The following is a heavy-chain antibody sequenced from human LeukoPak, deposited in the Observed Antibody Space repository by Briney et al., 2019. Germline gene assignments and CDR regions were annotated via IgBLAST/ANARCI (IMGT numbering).Heavy chain of an antibody. CDR3: GRNADSSGYLFFDY. Sequence: GRSLRLSCAASGFTFSSYGMHWVRQAPGTGLERVAVIWYDGSNKYYANSVKSSFTTSRDNSNNTLYLQMNSLRAEDTAVYYYGRNADSSGYLFFDYWGQGTLVTVSS. CDR2: IWYDGSNK. D-gene: IGHD3-22*01. V-gene: IGHV3-33*01. J-gene: IGHJ4*02. CDR1: GFTFSSYG.